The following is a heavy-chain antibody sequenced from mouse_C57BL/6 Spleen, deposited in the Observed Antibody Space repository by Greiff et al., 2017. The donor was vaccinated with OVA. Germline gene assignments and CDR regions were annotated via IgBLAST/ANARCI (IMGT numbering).Heavy chain of an antibody. J-gene: IGHJ4*01. D-gene: IGHD4-1*01. Sequence: EVKVVESGGGLVQSGRSLRLSCATSGFTFSDFYMEWVRQAPGKGLEWIAASRNKANDYTTEYSASVKGRFIVSRDTSQSILYLQMNALRAEDTAIYYCARDEITGTYAMDYWGQGTSVTVSS. CDR1: GFTFSDFY. CDR3: ARDEITGTYAMDY. CDR2: SRNKANDYTT. V-gene: IGHV7-1*01.